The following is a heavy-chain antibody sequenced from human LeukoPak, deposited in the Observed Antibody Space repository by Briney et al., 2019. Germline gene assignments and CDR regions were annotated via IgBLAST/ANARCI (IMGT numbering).Heavy chain of an antibody. CDR2: IWHDGSKG. J-gene: IGHJ4*02. D-gene: IGHD3-22*01. Sequence: GGSLRLSCAVSGFTFGNYDMHWVRQTPGKGLEWVAVIWHDGSKGFYVDSVKGRFTISRDNSENTLYLQMNSLRAEDTAVYYCARDHHYYDSSGLRSGCIDYWGQGTLVTVSS. V-gene: IGHV3-33*01. CDR1: GFTFGNYD. CDR3: ARDHHYYDSSGLRSGCIDY.